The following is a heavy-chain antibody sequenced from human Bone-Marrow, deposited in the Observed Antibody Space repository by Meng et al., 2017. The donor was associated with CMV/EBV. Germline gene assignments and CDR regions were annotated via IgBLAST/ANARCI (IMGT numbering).Heavy chain of an antibody. CDR2: INPNTGST. CDR3: VRDTSLRVTGWYPGGY. Sequence: ASVKVSCKTSGHALTGYYMHWVRQAPGQGLEWMGWINPNTGSTIYAQNFQGRVTMTRDTSINTAYMELRSLRFDDTAVYYCVRDTSLRVTGWYPGGYWGQGTLVTVSS. CDR1: GHALTGYY. J-gene: IGHJ4*02. D-gene: IGHD6-19*01. V-gene: IGHV1-2*02.